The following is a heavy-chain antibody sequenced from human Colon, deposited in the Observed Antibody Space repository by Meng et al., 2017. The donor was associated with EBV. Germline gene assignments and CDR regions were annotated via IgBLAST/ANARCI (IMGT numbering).Heavy chain of an antibody. Sequence: QAQLQESGPELVKPSGTLSLPCAVSGDSVRSVTWWTWVRQPPGKGLEWIGEIYHGGSPNYNPSLESRVTISVDKSKNQFSLDLTSVTAADTAVYFCARVMRYQLLRFFDYWGQGILVTVSS. V-gene: IGHV4-4*02. CDR2: IYHGGSP. J-gene: IGHJ4*02. CDR1: GDSVRSVTW. CDR3: ARVMRYQLLRFFDY. D-gene: IGHD2-2*01.